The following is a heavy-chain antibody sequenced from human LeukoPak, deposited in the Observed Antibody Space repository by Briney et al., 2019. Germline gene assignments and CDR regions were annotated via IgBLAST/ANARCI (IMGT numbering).Heavy chain of an antibody. V-gene: IGHV3-21*04. J-gene: IGHJ4*02. Sequence: GASVKVSCKASGYTFTSYAMSWVRQAPGKGLEWVSSISSSSSYIYYADSVKGRFTISRDNAKNSLYLQMNSLRAEDTAVYYCAKDPGIAVAGRPAYWGQGTLVTVSS. CDR2: ISSSSSYI. CDR3: AKDPGIAVAGRPAY. D-gene: IGHD6-19*01. CDR1: GYTFTSYA.